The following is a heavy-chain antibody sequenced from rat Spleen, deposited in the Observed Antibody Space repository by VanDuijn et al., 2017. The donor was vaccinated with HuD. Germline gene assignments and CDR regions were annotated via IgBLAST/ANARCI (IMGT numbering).Heavy chain of an antibody. Sequence: EVQLQESGPGLVKPSQSLSLTCSVTGYSITSNFWGWIRKFPGNKMEWMGYINYSGTTSYNPSLKRRISITRDTSKNQFFLQVNSVITEDTATYYCAMSGYYSSYTRLMDVWGQGASVTVSS. CDR3: AMSGYYSSYTRLMDV. D-gene: IGHD1-2*01. J-gene: IGHJ4*01. CDR2: INYSGTT. V-gene: IGHV3-1*01. CDR1: GYSITSNF.